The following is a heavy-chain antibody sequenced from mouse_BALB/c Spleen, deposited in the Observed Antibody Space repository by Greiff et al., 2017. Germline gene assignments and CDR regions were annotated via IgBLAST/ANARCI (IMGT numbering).Heavy chain of an antibody. CDR3: ARGYEYDAFAY. Sequence: EVKVVESGGGLVQPGGSRKLSCAASGFTFSSFGMHWVRQAPEKGLEWVAYISGGSSTIYYADTVKGRFTISRDNPNNTLFLQMTSLKSEDTAMYYCARGYEYDAFAYWGQGTLVTVSA. V-gene: IGHV5-17*02. CDR2: ISGGSSTI. CDR1: GFTFSSFG. D-gene: IGHD2-4*01. J-gene: IGHJ3*01.